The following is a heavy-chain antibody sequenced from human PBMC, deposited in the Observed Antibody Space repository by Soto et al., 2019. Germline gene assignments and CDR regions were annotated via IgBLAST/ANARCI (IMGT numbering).Heavy chain of an antibody. Sequence: QVQLQESGPGLVKPSGTLSLTCAVSGGSISSSNWWTWVRQPPGEGLEWIGEVYPTGSTKYNPSLRSRVDILLDKSKNQFSLRLTSVTAADTAVYYCAKEGDCYGGSCPLDYWGQGILVTVSP. CDR2: VYPTGST. CDR3: AKEGDCYGGSCPLDY. D-gene: IGHD2-15*01. J-gene: IGHJ4*02. V-gene: IGHV4-4*02. CDR1: GGSISSSNW.